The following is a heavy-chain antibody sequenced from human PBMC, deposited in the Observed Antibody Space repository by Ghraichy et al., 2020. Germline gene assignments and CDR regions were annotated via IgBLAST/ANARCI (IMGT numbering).Heavy chain of an antibody. Sequence: GGSLRLSCAASGFTFSSYSMNWVRQAPGKGLEWVSSISSSSSYIYYADSVKGRFTISRDNAKNSLYLQMNSLRAEDTAVYYCARGGYSYGWFFLDYWGQGTLVTVSS. CDR3: ARGGYSYGWFFLDY. D-gene: IGHD5-18*01. V-gene: IGHV3-21*01. CDR2: ISSSSSYI. CDR1: GFTFSSYS. J-gene: IGHJ4*02.